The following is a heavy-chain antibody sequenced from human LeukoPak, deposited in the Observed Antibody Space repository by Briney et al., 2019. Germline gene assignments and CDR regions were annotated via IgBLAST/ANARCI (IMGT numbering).Heavy chain of an antibody. CDR2: IYTSGST. CDR3: ARTTGYSSGWPMDWFDP. Sequence: PSETLSLTCTVSGGSIGSYYWSWIRQPAGKGLEWIGRIYTSGSTNYNPSLKSRVTMSVDTSKNQFSLKLSSVTAADTAVYYCARTTGYSSGWPMDWFDPWGQGTLVTVSS. J-gene: IGHJ5*02. V-gene: IGHV4-4*07. D-gene: IGHD6-19*01. CDR1: GGSIGSYY.